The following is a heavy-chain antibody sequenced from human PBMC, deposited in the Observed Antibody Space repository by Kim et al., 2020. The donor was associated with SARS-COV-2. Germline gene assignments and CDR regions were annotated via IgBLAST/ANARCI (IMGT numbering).Heavy chain of an antibody. CDR2: ISGSGGST. CDR3: AKILGYCGSTSCPNYFDY. CDR1: GFTFSSYA. V-gene: IGHV3-23*01. D-gene: IGHD2-2*01. Sequence: GGSLRLSCAASGFTFSSYAMSWVRQAPGKGLEWVSAISGSGGSTYYADSVKGRFTISRDNSNNTLYLQMNSLRADDTAVYYCAKILGYCGSTSCPNYFDYWGQGTLVTVSS. J-gene: IGHJ4*02.